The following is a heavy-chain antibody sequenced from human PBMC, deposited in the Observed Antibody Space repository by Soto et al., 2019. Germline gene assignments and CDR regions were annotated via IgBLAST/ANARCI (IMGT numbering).Heavy chain of an antibody. CDR1: GFTFSSYA. CDR3: ARVGDTTLFAHDAFGI. D-gene: IGHD1-26*01. J-gene: IGHJ3*02. Sequence: EVQLLESGGGLVQPGGSLRLSCAASGFTFSSYAMSWVRQAPGKGLEWVSAITGSGGSTYYADSVKGRFTISRDNSKNTLYLQMNSLRAEDTAVYYCARVGDTTLFAHDAFGICGQGTLVTVSS. CDR2: ITGSGGST. V-gene: IGHV3-23*01.